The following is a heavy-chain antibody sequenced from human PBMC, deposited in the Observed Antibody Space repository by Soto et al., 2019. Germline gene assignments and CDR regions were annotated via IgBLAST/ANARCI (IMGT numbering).Heavy chain of an antibody. CDR2: IYYSGST. D-gene: IGHD3-10*01. J-gene: IGHJ6*02. CDR3: ARLLCFGELSRCYGMDV. Sequence: PSETLSLTCTVSGGSISSGGYYWSWIRQHPGKGLEWIGYIYYSGSTYYNPSLKSRVTISVDTSKNQFSLKLSSVTAADTAVYYCARLLCFGELSRCYGMDVWGQGTTVTVSS. V-gene: IGHV4-31*03. CDR1: GGSISSGGYY.